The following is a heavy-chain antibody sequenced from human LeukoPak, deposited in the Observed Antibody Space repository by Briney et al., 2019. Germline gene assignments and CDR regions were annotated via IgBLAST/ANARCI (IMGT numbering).Heavy chain of an antibody. CDR3: ARDPRRVVTASDAFDI. J-gene: IGHJ3*02. V-gene: IGHV1-69*04. Sequence: SVKVSCKASGGTFSSYAISWVRQAPGQGLEWMGRIIPILGIANYAQKFQGRVTITADKSTSTAYMELSSLRSEDTAVYYCARDPRRVVTASDAFDIWGQGTMVTVSS. CDR2: IIPILGIA. CDR1: GGTFSSYA. D-gene: IGHD4-23*01.